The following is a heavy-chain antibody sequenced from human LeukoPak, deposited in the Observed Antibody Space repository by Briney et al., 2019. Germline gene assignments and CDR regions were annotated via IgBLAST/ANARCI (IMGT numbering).Heavy chain of an antibody. J-gene: IGHJ6*03. CDR3: ARAPPPEIDMDV. D-gene: IGHD5-24*01. V-gene: IGHV1-46*01. CDR1: GYTFTSYY. Sequence: ASVKASCKASGYTFTSYYMHWVRQAPGQGLEWMGIINPSGGSTSYAQKFQGRVTMTRDTSTSTVYMELSSLRSEDTAVYYCARAPPPEIDMDVWGKGTTVTVSS. CDR2: INPSGGST.